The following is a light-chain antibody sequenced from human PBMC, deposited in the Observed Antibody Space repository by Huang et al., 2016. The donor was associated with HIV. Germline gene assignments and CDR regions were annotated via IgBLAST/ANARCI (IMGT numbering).Light chain of an antibody. CDR1: QSLLYSNGYTY. V-gene: IGKV2-28*01. J-gene: IGKJ1*01. CDR2: LGS. Sequence: DIVMTQSPLSLSVTLGEPASISCKSNQSLLYSNGYTYLDWYLQKPGQSPQRLIFLGSDRASRVPDRVSGSGTGVDFTLTISRLEAEDVGVYYCMQGLQTPPTFGQGTKVEI. CDR3: MQGLQTPPT.